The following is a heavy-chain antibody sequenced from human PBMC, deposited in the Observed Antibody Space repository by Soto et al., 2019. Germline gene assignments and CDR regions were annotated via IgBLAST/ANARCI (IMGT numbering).Heavy chain of an antibody. J-gene: IGHJ6*02. D-gene: IGHD3-22*01. V-gene: IGHV3-7*05. Sequence: EVQLEESGGGLVRPGGSLRLSCAASGFTFVTSWMTWVRQAPGKGLEWVANINKYGNEKHYVDSVKGRFIISRDIAQKSVSLQTNSLEAEHTAVYYCGQIGQPSGGVDVWGQGTVVTVSS. CDR1: GFTFVTSW. CDR3: GQIGQPSGGVDV. CDR2: INKYGNEK.